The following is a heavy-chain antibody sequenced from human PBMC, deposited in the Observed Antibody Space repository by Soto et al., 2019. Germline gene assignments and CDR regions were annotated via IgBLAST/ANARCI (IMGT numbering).Heavy chain of an antibody. V-gene: IGHV1-69*01. CDR3: ARVHCSGGSCYPRLGMDV. J-gene: IGHJ6*02. D-gene: IGHD2-15*01. Sequence: QVQLVQSGAEVKNPGSSVKVSCKASGGTFSSYAISWVRQAPGQGLEWMGGIIPIFGTANYAQKFQGRVTITADESTSTAYMELSSLRSEDTAVYYCARVHCSGGSCYPRLGMDVWGQGTTVTVSS. CDR2: IIPIFGTA. CDR1: GGTFSSYA.